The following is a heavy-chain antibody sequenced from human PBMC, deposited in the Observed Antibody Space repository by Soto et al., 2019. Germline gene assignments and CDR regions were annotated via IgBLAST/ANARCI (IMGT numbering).Heavy chain of an antibody. CDR3: ARDFERSAIGP. J-gene: IGHJ5*02. CDR1: GASITGSDNY. D-gene: IGHD3-9*01. Sequence: PSETLSRTWAVSGASITGSDNYSLWIRKPPGKGLEWIGYFASSGDTSYTPALRSRVTISADRSENRFSLTLKSVTAADTAVYCCARDFERSAIGPWGQGTSVTVSS. CDR2: FASSGDT. V-gene: IGHV4-31*11.